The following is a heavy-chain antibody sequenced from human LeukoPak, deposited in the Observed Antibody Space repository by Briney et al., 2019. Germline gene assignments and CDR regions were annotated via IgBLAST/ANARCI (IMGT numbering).Heavy chain of an antibody. Sequence: SETLSLTCTVSGGSISSYYWSWIRQPPGKGLEWIGYIYYSGSTNYNPSLKSRVTISVDTSKNQFSLKLSSVTAADTAVYYCARGGAGFRLDGWFDPWGQGTLVTVSS. CDR3: ARGGAGFRLDGWFDP. CDR2: IYYSGST. J-gene: IGHJ5*02. D-gene: IGHD3-16*01. CDR1: GGSISSYY. V-gene: IGHV4-59*01.